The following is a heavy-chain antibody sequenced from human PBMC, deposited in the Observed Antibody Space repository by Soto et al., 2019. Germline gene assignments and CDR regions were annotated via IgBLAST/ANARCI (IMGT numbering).Heavy chain of an antibody. J-gene: IGHJ5*02. Sequence: SETLSLTCNVSGDSMTSPPYYWGWIRQPPGKGLEWIGTVYYSGATYYNPSLRGRLTVSADTSKNYFSLRLTSVTAADPAVYYFARHDDWSDPWGKG. CDR3: ARHDDWSDP. V-gene: IGHV4-39*01. CDR1: GDSMTSPPYY. CDR2: VYYSGAT.